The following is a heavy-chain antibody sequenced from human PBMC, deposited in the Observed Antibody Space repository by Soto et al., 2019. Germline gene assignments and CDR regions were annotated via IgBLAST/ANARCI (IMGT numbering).Heavy chain of an antibody. CDR3: ARGRKYCAPTTCFQYFDY. J-gene: IGHJ4*02. V-gene: IGHV3-23*01. CDR2: ISDNGGST. D-gene: IGHD2-21*01. Sequence: EVQLLDSGGGLVQPGGSLRLSCTTSGFIFSNYAMNWVRQAPGKGLERVSVISDNGGSTYYADSVKGRLTITRDYSKTTIYLHMNSLSPEDTAVYYCARGRKYCAPTTCFQYFDYWGQGTLVTVSS. CDR1: GFIFSNYA.